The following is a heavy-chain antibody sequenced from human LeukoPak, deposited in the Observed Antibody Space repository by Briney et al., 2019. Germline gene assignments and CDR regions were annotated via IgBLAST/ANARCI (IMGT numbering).Heavy chain of an antibody. CDR2: ISSSSSYI. Sequence: GGSLRLSCAASGFTFSSYSMNWVRQAPGKGLEWVSSISSSSSYIYYADSVKGRFTISRDNSKNTLYLQVNSLRAEDTAVYYCAKGGKWDVTPFDYWGQGTLVTVSP. D-gene: IGHD1-26*01. J-gene: IGHJ4*02. V-gene: IGHV3-21*04. CDR3: AKGGKWDVTPFDY. CDR1: GFTFSSYS.